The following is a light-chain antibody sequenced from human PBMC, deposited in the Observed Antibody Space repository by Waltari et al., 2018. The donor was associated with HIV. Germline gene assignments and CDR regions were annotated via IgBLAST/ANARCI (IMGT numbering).Light chain of an antibody. CDR1: SSDLGGYNS. CDR2: DVS. V-gene: IGLV2-14*03. Sequence: QSALTQPASVSGSPGQSITISCTGTSSDLGGYNSVAWYQQHPGKAPKLIIYDVSNRPSGVPYRFSGSKSGNTASLTISGLQAEDEADYYCKSKTSSSTPCVFGTGTKVTVL. CDR3: KSKTSSSTPCV. J-gene: IGLJ1*01.